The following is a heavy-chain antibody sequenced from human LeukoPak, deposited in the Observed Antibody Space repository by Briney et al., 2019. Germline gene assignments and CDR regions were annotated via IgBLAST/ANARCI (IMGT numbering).Heavy chain of an antibody. CDR2: ISSTSSNI. D-gene: IGHD5-18*01. J-gene: IGHJ4*02. V-gene: IGHV3-21*01. CDR3: ARGNTAMVTL. Sequence: PGGSLRLSCAASGFTFDDYGMSWVRQAPGKGLEWVSSISSTSSNIYYADSLKGRFTISRDNAKNSLYLQMNSLRAEDTAVYYCARGNTAMVTLWGQGTLVTVSS. CDR1: GFTFDDYG.